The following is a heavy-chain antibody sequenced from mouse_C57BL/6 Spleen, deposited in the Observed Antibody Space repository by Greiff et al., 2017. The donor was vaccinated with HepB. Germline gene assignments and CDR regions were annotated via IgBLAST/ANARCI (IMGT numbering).Heavy chain of an antibody. CDR2: INPNNGGT. D-gene: IGHD1-1*01. CDR3: ARYGPYYGSSLDY. CDR1: GYTFTDYY. Sequence: EVQLQQSGPELVKPGASVKISCKASGYTFTDYYMNWVKQSHGKSLEWIGDINPNNGGTSYNQKFKGKATLTVDKSSSTAYMELRSLTSEDSAVYYCARYGPYYGSSLDYWGQGTTLTVSS. J-gene: IGHJ2*01. V-gene: IGHV1-26*01.